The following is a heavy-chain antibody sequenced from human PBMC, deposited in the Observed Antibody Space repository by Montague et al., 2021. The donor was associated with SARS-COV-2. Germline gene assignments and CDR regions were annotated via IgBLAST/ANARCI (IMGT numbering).Heavy chain of an antibody. J-gene: IGHJ4*02. CDR1: GGSFSGYY. V-gene: IGHV4-34*01. CDR3: AGRPHYYDCSGYYYHGPRRSCFDY. Sequence: SETLSLTCAVYGGSFSGYYSCWIRQPPGKGLELIGEINNSGSTNYNPSLKSRVTISVDTSKNQFSLRLSSVTAADTAVYYCAGRPHYYDCSGYYYHGPRRSCFDYWGQGTLVTVSS. D-gene: IGHD3-22*01. CDR2: INNSGST.